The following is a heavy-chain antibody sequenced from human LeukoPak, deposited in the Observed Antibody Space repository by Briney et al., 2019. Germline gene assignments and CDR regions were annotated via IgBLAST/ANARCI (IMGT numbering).Heavy chain of an antibody. CDR1: GFTFSSYS. J-gene: IGHJ4*02. V-gene: IGHV3-21*01. D-gene: IGHD3-10*01. Sequence: GGSLRLSCAASGFTFSSYSMNWVRQAPGKGLEWVSSISSSSSYIYYADSVKGRFTISRDNAKNSLYLQMNSLRAEDTAVYYCAREGITMVRGVITQPFDYWGQGTLVTVSS. CDR2: ISSSSSYI. CDR3: AREGITMVRGVITQPFDY.